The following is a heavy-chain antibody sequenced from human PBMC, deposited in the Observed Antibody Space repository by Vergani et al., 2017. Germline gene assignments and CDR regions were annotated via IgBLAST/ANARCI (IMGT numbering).Heavy chain of an antibody. J-gene: IGHJ4*02. D-gene: IGHD2-15*01. CDR1: GFTFSSYA. CDR3: ATAGAAYCRGASCYDFFEY. CDR2: ISGSGGNT. V-gene: IGHV3-23*04. Sequence: EVQLVESGGVVVQPGGSLRLSCAASGFTFSSYAMSWVRQVPGKGLEWVSGISGSGGNTYYANSVKGRFTISRDNSKNTLYLQMNSLRAEDTAVYYCATAGAAYCRGASCYDFFEYWGQGTLVTVAS.